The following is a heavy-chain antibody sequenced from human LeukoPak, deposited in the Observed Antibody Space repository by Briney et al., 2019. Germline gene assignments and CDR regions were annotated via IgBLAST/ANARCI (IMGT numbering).Heavy chain of an antibody. V-gene: IGHV4-39*01. J-gene: IGHJ4*02. D-gene: IGHD3-16*02. CDR1: GGSISSSSYY. Sequence: PSETLSLTCTVSGGSISSSSYYWGWIRQPPGKGLEWIGEINHSGSTNYNPSLKSRVTISVDTSKNQFSLKLSSVTAADTAVYYCARHAINYDYVWGSYRRRGDFDYWGQGTLVTVSS. CDR2: INHSGST. CDR3: ARHAINYDYVWGSYRRRGDFDY.